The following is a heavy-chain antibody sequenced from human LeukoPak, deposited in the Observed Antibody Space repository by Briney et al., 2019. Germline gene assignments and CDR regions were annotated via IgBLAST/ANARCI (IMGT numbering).Heavy chain of an antibody. CDR3: ARRSGDGYYFFDY. Sequence: SETLSLTCTVSGGSISSGSHYWTWVRQHPGKGLEWIGYIYYSGTTYYNPSLKSRVTMSVDTSKTQFSLKLSSVTAADTAVYYCARRSGDGYYFFDYWGQGTLVTVSS. J-gene: IGHJ4*02. CDR1: GGSISSGSHY. D-gene: IGHD3-22*01. CDR2: IYYSGTT. V-gene: IGHV4-31*03.